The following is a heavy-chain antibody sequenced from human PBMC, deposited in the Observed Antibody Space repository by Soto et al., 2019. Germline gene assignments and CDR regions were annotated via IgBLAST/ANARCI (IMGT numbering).Heavy chain of an antibody. V-gene: IGHV1-2*02. CDR3: ARIPRVHDYYYYYGMDV. CDR2: INPNSGGT. J-gene: IGHJ6*02. Sequence: VASVKVSCKASGYTFTGYYMHWVRQAPGQGLEWMGWINPNSGGTNYAQKFQGRVTMTRDTSISTAYMELSRLRSDDTAVCYCARIPRVHDYYYYYGMDVWGQGTTVTVSS. D-gene: IGHD2-2*02. CDR1: GYTFTGYY.